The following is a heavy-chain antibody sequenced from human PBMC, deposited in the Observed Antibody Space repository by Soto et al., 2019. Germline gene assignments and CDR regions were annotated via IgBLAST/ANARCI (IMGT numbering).Heavy chain of an antibody. D-gene: IGHD2-15*01. CDR2: INHSGST. CDR3: ARGDSALFDY. J-gene: IGHJ4*02. Sequence: PSETLSLTCAVYGGSFSGYYWSWIRQPPGKGLEWIGEINHSGSTNYNPSLKSRVTISVDTSKNQFSLKLSSVTAADTAVYYCARGDSALFDYWGQGTLVIVSS. V-gene: IGHV4-34*01. CDR1: GGSFSGYY.